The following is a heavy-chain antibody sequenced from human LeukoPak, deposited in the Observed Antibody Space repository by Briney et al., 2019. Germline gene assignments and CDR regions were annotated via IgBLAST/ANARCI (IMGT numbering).Heavy chain of an antibody. CDR2: IYHSGST. D-gene: IGHD2-15*01. Sequence: PSETLSLTCTVSNGSISISSYYWGWIRQPPGKGLEWIGSIYHSGSTYYNPSLKSRVTISVDTSKNQFSLKLSSVTAADTAVYYCARDRGIVVVVAATRAFDIWGQGTMVTVSS. J-gene: IGHJ3*02. CDR3: ARDRGIVVVVAATRAFDI. CDR1: NGSISISSYY. V-gene: IGHV4-39*07.